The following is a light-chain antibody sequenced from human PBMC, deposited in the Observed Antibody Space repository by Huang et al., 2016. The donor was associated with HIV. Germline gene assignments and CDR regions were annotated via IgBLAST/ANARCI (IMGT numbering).Light chain of an antibody. V-gene: IGKV3-15*01. CDR1: RSITTN. CDR2: GAS. CDR3: QQYNNWPSTWT. Sequence: EIVMTQSPAILSVSPGERATLSCRASRSITTNLAWYQHKPGQAPRLLIYGASTRATDIPGRCSGSGSGTEFTLTISSLQSEDFAVYYCQQYNNWPSTWTFGQGTNVEIK. J-gene: IGKJ1*01.